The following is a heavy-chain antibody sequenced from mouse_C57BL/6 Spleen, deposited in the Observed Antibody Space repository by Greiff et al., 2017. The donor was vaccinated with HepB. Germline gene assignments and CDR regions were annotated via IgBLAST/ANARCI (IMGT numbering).Heavy chain of an antibody. V-gene: IGHV1-50*01. CDR3: ARSRDSPHFDY. D-gene: IGHD3-2*01. Sequence: QVQLKQPGAELVKPGASVKLSCKASGYTFTSYWMQWVKQRPGQGLEWIGEIDPSDSYTNYNQKFKGKATLTVDTSSSTAYMQLSSLTSEDSAVYYCARSRDSPHFDYWGQGTTLTVSS. CDR2: IDPSDSYT. J-gene: IGHJ2*01. CDR1: GYTFTSYW.